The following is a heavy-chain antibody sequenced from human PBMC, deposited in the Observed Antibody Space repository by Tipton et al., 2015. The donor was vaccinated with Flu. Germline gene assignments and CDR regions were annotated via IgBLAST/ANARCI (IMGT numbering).Heavy chain of an antibody. Sequence: LRLSCTVSGGSISSGSYYWSWIRQPAGKGLEWIGRIYTSGSTNYNPSLKSRVTISVDTPKNQFSLKLSSVTAADTAVYYCARDLFGEKDWFDPWGQGTLVTVSS. D-gene: IGHD3-10*01. CDR1: GGSISSGSYY. CDR3: ARDLFGEKDWFDP. CDR2: IYTSGST. V-gene: IGHV4-61*02. J-gene: IGHJ5*02.